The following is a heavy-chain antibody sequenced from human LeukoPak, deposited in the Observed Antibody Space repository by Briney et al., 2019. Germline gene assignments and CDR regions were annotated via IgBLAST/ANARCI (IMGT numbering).Heavy chain of an antibody. J-gene: IGHJ4*02. D-gene: IGHD3-10*01. V-gene: IGHV3-30*04. CDR2: ISYDGSSK. CDR1: GFTFKNYA. CDR3: ARDGITMRILEY. Sequence: GRSLRLSCAASGFTFKNYAIHWVRQAPGKGLDWVAVISYDGSSKYYADSLKGRFTISRDNAKNSLYLQMDSLRAEDTAVYYCARDGITMRILEYWGQGTLVTVSS.